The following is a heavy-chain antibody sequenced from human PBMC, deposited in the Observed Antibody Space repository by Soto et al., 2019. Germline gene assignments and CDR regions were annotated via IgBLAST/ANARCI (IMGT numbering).Heavy chain of an antibody. Sequence: WGSLRLSCSTSGFTFTDYYMTWIRQAPWKGLEWLSYISTSGRTIFYEDSVKGRFTISRDNAENSLYLQMNSLRPEDTSLYFCAAFKFRPIWSDCWGQGTLVTVSS. J-gene: IGHJ4*02. CDR1: GFTFTDYY. V-gene: IGHV3-11*01. D-gene: IGHD3-10*01. CDR2: ISTSGRTI. CDR3: AAFKFRPIWSDC.